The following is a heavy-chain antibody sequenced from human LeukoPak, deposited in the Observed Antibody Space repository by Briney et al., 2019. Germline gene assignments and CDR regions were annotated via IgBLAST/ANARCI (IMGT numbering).Heavy chain of an antibody. CDR2: ISGSGGST. D-gene: IGHD3-22*01. J-gene: IGHJ4*02. CDR1: GFTFSSYA. Sequence: PGRSLRLSCAASGFTFSSYAMSWVRQAPGKGLEWVSAISGSGGSTYYADSVKGRFTISRDNSKNTLYLQMNSLRAEDTAVYYRAKGTDYYDSSAALDYWGQGTLVTVSS. V-gene: IGHV3-23*01. CDR3: AKGTDYYDSSAALDY.